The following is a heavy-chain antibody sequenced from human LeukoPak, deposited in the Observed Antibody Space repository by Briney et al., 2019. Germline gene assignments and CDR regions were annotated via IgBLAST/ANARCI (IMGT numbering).Heavy chain of an antibody. CDR2: IIPILGIA. J-gene: IGHJ4*02. CDR1: GGTFSSYA. Sequence: SVKVSCKASGGTFSSYAISWVRQAPGQGLEWMGRIIPILGIANYAQKFQGRVTITAGKSTSTAYMELSSLRSEDTAVYYCARGKRLRFLEWLLSPYFDYWGQGTLVTVSS. V-gene: IGHV1-69*04. CDR3: ARGKRLRFLEWLLSPYFDY. D-gene: IGHD3-3*01.